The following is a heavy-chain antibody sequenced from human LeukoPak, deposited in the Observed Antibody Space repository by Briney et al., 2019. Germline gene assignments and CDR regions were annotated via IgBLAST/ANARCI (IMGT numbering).Heavy chain of an antibody. D-gene: IGHD3-22*01. Sequence: GGSLRLSCAASGFTFSSYAMHWVRQAPGKGLEWVAVISYDGSNKYYADSVKGRFTISRDNSKNTLYLQMNSLRAEDTAVYYCARDFDMIVDSPPYYWGQGTLVTVSS. CDR2: ISYDGSNK. CDR3: ARDFDMIVDSPPYY. CDR1: GFTFSSYA. V-gene: IGHV3-30-3*01. J-gene: IGHJ4*02.